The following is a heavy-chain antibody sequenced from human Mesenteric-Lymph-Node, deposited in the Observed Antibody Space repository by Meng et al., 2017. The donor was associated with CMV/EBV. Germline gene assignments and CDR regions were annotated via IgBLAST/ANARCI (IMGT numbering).Heavy chain of an antibody. J-gene: IGHJ4*02. V-gene: IGHV4-34*01. Sequence: QVQLPHGGAGLLKPSETRSVTCAVYGGSFSGYYWNWIRQYPEKGLEWIGEINHSGSTTYNPSFTSRIIISVDTSTNQISLNMSSVTAADTAVYYCARGSSYDILTGYFDYWGQGALVTVSS. CDR2: INHSGST. D-gene: IGHD3-9*01. CDR1: GGSFSGYY. CDR3: ARGSSYDILTGYFDY.